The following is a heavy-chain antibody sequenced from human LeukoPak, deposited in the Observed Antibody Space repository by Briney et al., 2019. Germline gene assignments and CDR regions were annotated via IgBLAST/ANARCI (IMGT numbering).Heavy chain of an antibody. V-gene: IGHV3-30*18. CDR1: GFTFSTHG. J-gene: IGHJ4*02. D-gene: IGHD3-9*01. Sequence: GGSLRLSCAASGFTFSTHGMHWVRQAPGKGLEWVAVTSFDGSNQYYGDSVKGRFTISRDNFKSTLFLQMNSLRAEDTAVYYCAKGIRDFSWLPSFDWWGQGILVTVSS. CDR2: TSFDGSNQ. CDR3: AKGIRDFSWLPSFDW.